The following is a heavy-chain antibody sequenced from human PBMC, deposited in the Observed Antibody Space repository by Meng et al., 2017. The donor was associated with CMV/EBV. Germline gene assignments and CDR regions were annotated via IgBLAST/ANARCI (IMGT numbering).Heavy chain of an antibody. V-gene: IGHV4-39*01. Sequence: SEMSLTCTVSGGSISSSSYYWGWIRQPPGKGLEWIGSIYYSGSTYYNPSLKSRVTISVDTSKNQFSLKLSSVTAADTAVYYCARLAAAGLATLDYWGQGTLVTVSS. CDR3: ARLAAAGLATLDY. CDR2: IYYSGST. D-gene: IGHD6-13*01. CDR1: GGSISSSSYY. J-gene: IGHJ4*02.